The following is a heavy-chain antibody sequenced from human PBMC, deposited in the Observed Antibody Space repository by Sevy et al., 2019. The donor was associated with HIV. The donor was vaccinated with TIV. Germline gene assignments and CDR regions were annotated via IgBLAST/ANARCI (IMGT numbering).Heavy chain of an antibody. V-gene: IGHV6-1*01. J-gene: IGHJ6*03. CDR2: TFYRSKCYS. CDR1: GDSVSSNSAA. Sequence: SQTLSLTCAISGDSVSSNSAAWNWIRQSPSRGLEWLGRTFYRSKCYSDYAVSVKSRITINADTSKNQFSLQLNSVTPEDTAVYFCARDMNSSSGPYYYYYMDVWGKGTTVTVSS. D-gene: IGHD6-6*01. CDR3: ARDMNSSSGPYYYYYMDV.